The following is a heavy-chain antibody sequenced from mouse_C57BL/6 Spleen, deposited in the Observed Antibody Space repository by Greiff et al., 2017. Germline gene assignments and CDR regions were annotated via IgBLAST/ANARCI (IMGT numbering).Heavy chain of an antibody. D-gene: IGHD1-1*01. CDR2: IYPGDGDT. J-gene: IGHJ2*01. CDR3: ARYYYGSSYDYFDY. Sequence: QVQLQQSGPELVKPGASVKISCKASGYAFSSSWMNWVKQRPGKGLEWIGRIYPGDGDTNYNGKFKGKATLTADKSSSTAYMQLSRLTSEDSAVYFCARYYYGSSYDYFDYWGQGTTLTVSS. CDR1: GYAFSSSW. V-gene: IGHV1-82*01.